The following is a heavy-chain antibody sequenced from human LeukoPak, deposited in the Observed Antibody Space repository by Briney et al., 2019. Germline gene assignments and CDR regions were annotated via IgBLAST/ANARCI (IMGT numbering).Heavy chain of an antibody. CDR1: GYTFTSYY. CDR3: ARLAPPGAVAGTWTNFDY. CDR2: INPSGGST. J-gene: IGHJ4*02. Sequence: ASVKVSCKASGYTFTSYYMHWVRQAPGQGLEWMGTINPSGGSTSYAQKFQGRVTMTRDTSTSTVYMELSSLRSEDTAVYYCARLAPPGAVAGTWTNFDYWGQGTLVTVSS. D-gene: IGHD6-19*01. V-gene: IGHV1-46*01.